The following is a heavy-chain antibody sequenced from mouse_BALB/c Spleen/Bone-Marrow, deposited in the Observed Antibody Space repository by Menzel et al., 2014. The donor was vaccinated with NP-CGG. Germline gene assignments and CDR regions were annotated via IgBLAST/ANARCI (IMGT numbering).Heavy chain of an antibody. D-gene: IGHD1-1*01. CDR1: GFNIKDTY. CDR3: ASYYYGSSSFAY. CDR2: IDPANGNT. J-gene: IGHJ3*01. V-gene: IGHV14-3*02. Sequence: EVQLVESGAEPVKPGASVKLSCTASGFNIKDTYMHWVEQRPEQGLEWIGRIDPANGNTKYDPKFQGKATITADTSSNTAYLQLSSLTSEDTAVYYCASYYYGSSSFAYWGQGTLVTVSA.